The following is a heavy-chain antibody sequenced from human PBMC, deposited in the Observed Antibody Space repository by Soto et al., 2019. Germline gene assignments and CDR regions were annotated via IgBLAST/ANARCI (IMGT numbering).Heavy chain of an antibody. CDR1: GFTVSTNY. CDR3: ARDYYDSSGYLTALGNFDY. Sequence: EVQLVETGGGLIQPGESLRLSCAASGFTVSTNYMSWVRQAPGKGLEWVSVIYSGGNTYYADSVKGRFTISRDNSKNTLYLQMNSLRAEDTAVYYCARDYYDSSGYLTALGNFDYWGQGTLVTVSS. D-gene: IGHD3-22*01. J-gene: IGHJ4*02. CDR2: IYSGGNT. V-gene: IGHV3-53*05.